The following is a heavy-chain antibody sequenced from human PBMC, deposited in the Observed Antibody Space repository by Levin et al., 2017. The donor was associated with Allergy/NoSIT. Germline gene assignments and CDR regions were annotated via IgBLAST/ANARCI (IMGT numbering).Heavy chain of an antibody. V-gene: IGHV4-59*01. CDR2: IYYSGST. Sequence: SETLSLTCTVSGGSISSYYWSWIRQPPGKGLEWIGYIYYSGSTNYNPSLKSRVTISVDTSKNQFFLKLSSVTAADTAVYYCARAVNYYDSSGYRYYYGMDVWGQGTTVTVSS. D-gene: IGHD3-22*01. J-gene: IGHJ6*02. CDR1: GGSISSYY. CDR3: ARAVNYYDSSGYRYYYGMDV.